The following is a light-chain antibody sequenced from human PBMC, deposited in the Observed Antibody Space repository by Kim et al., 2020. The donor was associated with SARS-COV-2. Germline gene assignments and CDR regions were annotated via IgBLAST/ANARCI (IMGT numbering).Light chain of an antibody. CDR1: QSVSIW. J-gene: IGKJ1*01. CDR2: KAS. CDR3: QQYSSYWT. V-gene: IGKV1-5*03. Sequence: DIQMTQPPSTLSASVGDRVTITCRASQSVSIWLAWYQQKPGKAPKVLIYKASTLEGGVPSRFSGSGSGTDFSLTISSLQPDDFATYYCQQYSSYWTFGQGTKVDIK.